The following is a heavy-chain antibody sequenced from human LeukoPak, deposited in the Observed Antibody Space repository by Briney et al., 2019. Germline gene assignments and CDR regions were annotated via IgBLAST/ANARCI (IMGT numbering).Heavy chain of an antibody. V-gene: IGHV1-69*13. Sequence: GASVKVSCKASGGTFSSYAISWVRQAPGQGLEWMGGIIPIFGTANYAQKFQGRVTITADESTSAAYMELSSLRSEDTAVYYCASRGIAAAGFDYWGQGTLVTVSS. CDR1: GGTFSSYA. CDR3: ASRGIAAAGFDY. CDR2: IIPIFGTA. J-gene: IGHJ4*02. D-gene: IGHD6-13*01.